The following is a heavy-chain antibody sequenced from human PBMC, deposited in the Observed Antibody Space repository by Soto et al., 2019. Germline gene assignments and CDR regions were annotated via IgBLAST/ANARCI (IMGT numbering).Heavy chain of an antibody. Sequence: SETLSLTCTVSGGSFSGYFWTWIRQPPGKGLEWLAEINHSGITNYSPSLKSRVIISADMSKNHFSLTLASVTAADTAVYYCVFPATADFDYWGQGTPVTVSS. V-gene: IGHV4-34*06. CDR2: INHSGIT. CDR1: GGSFSGYF. J-gene: IGHJ4*02. D-gene: IGHD6-13*01. CDR3: VFPATADFDY.